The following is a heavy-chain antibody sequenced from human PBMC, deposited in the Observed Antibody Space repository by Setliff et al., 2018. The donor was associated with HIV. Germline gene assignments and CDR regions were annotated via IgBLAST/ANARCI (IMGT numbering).Heavy chain of an antibody. CDR2: IYQSGST. Sequence: SETLSLTCAVSGYSITGGYFWGWIRQPPGKGLEWIGSIYQSGSTYYNPSLKSRVTISVDTSKNQFSLKLSSVTAADTALYYCARDVMEYFGNYFDYWGQGALVTVSS. CDR3: ARDVMEYFGNYFDY. J-gene: IGHJ4*02. CDR1: GYSITGGYF. V-gene: IGHV4-38-2*02. D-gene: IGHD3-3*01.